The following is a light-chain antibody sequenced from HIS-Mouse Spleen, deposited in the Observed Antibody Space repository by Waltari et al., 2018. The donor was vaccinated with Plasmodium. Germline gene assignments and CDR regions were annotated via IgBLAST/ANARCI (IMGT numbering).Light chain of an antibody. CDR3: QAWDSSTVV. Sequence: SYELTQPPSVSVSPGQTASITCSGDKLGDKYACWYQQKPGQSPVLVIYEDSKRPAGSPGRVSCSNSGNTATLTISGTQAMDEADYYCQAWDSSTVVFGGGTKLTVL. CDR2: EDS. CDR1: KLGDKY. J-gene: IGLJ2*01. V-gene: IGLV3-1*01.